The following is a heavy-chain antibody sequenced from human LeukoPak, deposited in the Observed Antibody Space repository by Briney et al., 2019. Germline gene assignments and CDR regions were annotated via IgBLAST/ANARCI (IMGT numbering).Heavy chain of an antibody. V-gene: IGHV3-30*02. CDR1: GFTVSSYG. CDR3: ARKRWAPNHFDI. D-gene: IGHD1-14*01. J-gene: IGHJ3*02. CDR2: IRYDGSNK. Sequence: GGSLRLSCAASGFTVSSYGMHWVRQAPGKGLEWVAFIRYDGSNKYYADSVKGRFTLSRDNSKNTLYLQMNSARAEDTAVYYCARKRWAPNHFDIWGQGTLVTVSS.